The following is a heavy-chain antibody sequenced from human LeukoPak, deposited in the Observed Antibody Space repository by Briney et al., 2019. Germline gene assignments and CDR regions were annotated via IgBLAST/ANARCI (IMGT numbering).Heavy chain of an antibody. D-gene: IGHD3-3*01. V-gene: IGHV3-7*03. Sequence: GGSLRLSCAASGFTFSSYWMSWVRQAPGKGLEWVANIKQDGSAKYYVDSVKGRFTISRDNAKNSLYLQMNSLRAEDTAVYYCGSAKSITIFGVDPYYFDYWGQGTLVTVSS. J-gene: IGHJ4*02. CDR3: GSAKSITIFGVDPYYFDY. CDR1: GFTFSSYW. CDR2: IKQDGSAK.